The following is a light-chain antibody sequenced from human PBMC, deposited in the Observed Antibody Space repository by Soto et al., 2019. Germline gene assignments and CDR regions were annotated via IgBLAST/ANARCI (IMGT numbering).Light chain of an antibody. CDR3: QQSSNWPPEIT. V-gene: IGKV3D-20*02. CDR1: QSIASSY. Sequence: ELVLTQSPGTLSLSPGERATLSCRASQSIASSYFGWYQQKPGQAPRLLIYGASTRATGIPDRFSGSGSGTDFILTISSLEPEDFAVYYCQQSSNWPPEITFGQGTKVDIK. J-gene: IGKJ1*01. CDR2: GAS.